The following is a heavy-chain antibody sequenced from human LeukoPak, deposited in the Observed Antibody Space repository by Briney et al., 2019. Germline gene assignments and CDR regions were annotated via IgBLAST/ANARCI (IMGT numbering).Heavy chain of an antibody. CDR3: ARVHGWTYGYGYFDY. CDR1: GGSINGYY. J-gene: IGHJ4*02. V-gene: IGHV4-59*01. D-gene: IGHD5-18*01. CDR2: IHNSGST. Sequence: PSETLSLTCTVSGGSINGYYWSWIRQPPGKGLEWIGSIHNSGSTTYNPSLKSRVTKSVDTSKNQFSLKLSSVTAADTAVYYCARVHGWTYGYGYFDYWGQGALVTVSS.